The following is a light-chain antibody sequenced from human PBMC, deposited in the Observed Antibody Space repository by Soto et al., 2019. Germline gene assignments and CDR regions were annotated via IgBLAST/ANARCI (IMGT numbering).Light chain of an antibody. V-gene: IGKV3-11*01. CDR1: QSVSSY. CDR3: QQRSNWPPPIT. Sequence: EIVLPQSPATLSLSPGERATLSCRASQSVSSYLAWYQQKPGQAPRLLIYDASNMATGIPARFSGSVSGTDFALTISSLEPEDFAVYYCQQRSNWPPPITFGQGTRLEIK. CDR2: DAS. J-gene: IGKJ5*01.